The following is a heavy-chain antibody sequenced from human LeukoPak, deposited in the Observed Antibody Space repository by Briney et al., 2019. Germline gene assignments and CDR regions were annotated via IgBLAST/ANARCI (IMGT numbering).Heavy chain of an antibody. CDR2: IYYSGST. Sequence: SETLSLTCTVSGGSISSSSYYWGWIRQPPGKGLEWIGSIYYSGSTYYNPSLKSRVTISVDTSKNQFSLKLSSVTAADTAVYYCARPPDSTDGHSSRDYYFDYWGQGTLVTVSS. CDR1: GGSISSSSYY. J-gene: IGHJ4*02. D-gene: IGHD6-13*01. V-gene: IGHV4-39*01. CDR3: ARPPDSTDGHSSRDYYFDY.